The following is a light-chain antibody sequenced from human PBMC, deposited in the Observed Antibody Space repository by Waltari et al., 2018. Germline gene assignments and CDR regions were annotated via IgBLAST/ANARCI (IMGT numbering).Light chain of an antibody. CDR3: QQQAT. J-gene: IGKJ3*01. CDR2: DAS. Sequence: EIVLTQSPATLSLSPGERATLSCRASQSVSSYLAWYQQKPGQAPRLLIYDASNRATGIPARFSGSGSGTDFTLTISSLEPEDFAVYYCQQQATFGPGTKVDIK. CDR1: QSVSSY. V-gene: IGKV3-11*01.